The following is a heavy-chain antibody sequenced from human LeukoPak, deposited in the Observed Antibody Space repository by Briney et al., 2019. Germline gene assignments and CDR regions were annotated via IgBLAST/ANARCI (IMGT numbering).Heavy chain of an antibody. CDR2: ISSNGGST. CDR1: GFTFSSHA. J-gene: IGHJ6*02. CDR3: VKDRVAAAGIYGIDV. D-gene: IGHD6-13*01. V-gene: IGHV3-64D*09. Sequence: GGSLRLSCSVSGFTFSSHAMHWVRQAPGKGLEYVSAISSNGGSTYYADSVKGRFTISRDNSKNTLYLQMGSLRAEDAAVYYCVKDRVAAAGIYGIDVWGQGTTVTVSS.